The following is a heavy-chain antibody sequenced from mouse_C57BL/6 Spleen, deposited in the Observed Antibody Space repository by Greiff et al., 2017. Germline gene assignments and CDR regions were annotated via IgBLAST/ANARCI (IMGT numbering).Heavy chain of an antibody. J-gene: IGHJ4*01. Sequence: QVQLQQPGAELVRPGSSVKLSCKASGYTFTSYWMHWVQQRPIQGLEWIGNIDPSDSATHYNQKFTDKATLTVDKSSSTAYMQLSSLTSEDSAVYDSASGDSNDAMDYWGQGTSVTVSS. CDR2: IDPSDSAT. D-gene: IGHD2-5*01. V-gene: IGHV1-52*01. CDR1: GYTFTSYW. CDR3: ASGDSNDAMDY.